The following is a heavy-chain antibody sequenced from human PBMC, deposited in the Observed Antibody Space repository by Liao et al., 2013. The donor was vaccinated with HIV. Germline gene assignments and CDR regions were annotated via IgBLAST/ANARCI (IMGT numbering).Heavy chain of an antibody. D-gene: IGHD3-10*01. J-gene: IGHJ3*02. CDR1: GGSISSNNYY. CDR2: ISYSGSI. Sequence: QVQLQESGPGLVKPSETLSLTCTVSGGSISSNNYYWDWIRQPPGKGLEWIGTISYSGSIYYNPSLKSRVSISLDTSNNNFSLKLAFVTAADTAVYFCARELWFGDPDAFDIWGQGTMVTVSS. CDR3: ARELWFGDPDAFDI. V-gene: IGHV4-39*02.